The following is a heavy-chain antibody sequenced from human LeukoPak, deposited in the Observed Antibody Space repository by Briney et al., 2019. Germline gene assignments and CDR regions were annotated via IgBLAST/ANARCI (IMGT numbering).Heavy chain of an antibody. CDR3: ARDAYYYDSSGYYLY. CDR1: GYTFTDYY. J-gene: IGHJ4*02. Sequence: ASVKVSCKASGYTFTDYYMHWVRQAPRQGLEWIGIINPSGGSTSYAQKFQGTVTMTRDTSTSTVYMELSSLRSENTAVYYCARDAYYYDSSGYYLYWGQGTLVTVSS. D-gene: IGHD3-22*01. CDR2: INPSGGST. V-gene: IGHV1-46*01.